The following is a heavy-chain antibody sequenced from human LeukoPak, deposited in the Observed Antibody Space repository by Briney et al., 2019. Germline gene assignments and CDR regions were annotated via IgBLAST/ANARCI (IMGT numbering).Heavy chain of an antibody. CDR1: GGSSSGYY. V-gene: IGHV4-34*01. D-gene: IGHD6-13*01. J-gene: IGHJ6*03. Sequence: SETLSLTCAVYGGSSSGYYWSWIRQPPGKGLEWIGEINHSGSTNYNPSLKSRVTISVDTSKNQFSLKLSSVTAADTAVYYCARGTGGSSSRQGPPPYYYMDVWGKGTTVTVSS. CDR3: ARGTGGSSSRQGPPPYYYMDV. CDR2: INHSGST.